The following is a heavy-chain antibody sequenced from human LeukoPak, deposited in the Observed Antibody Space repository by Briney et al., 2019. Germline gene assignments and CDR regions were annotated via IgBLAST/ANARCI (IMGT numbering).Heavy chain of an antibody. CDR2: IYYSGST. V-gene: IGHV4-59*12. Sequence: PSETLSLTCTVSGGSISSYYWSWIRQPPGKGLEWIGYIYYSGSTNYNPSLKSRVTISVDTSKNQFSLKLSSVTAADTAVYYCARDHSYGYSLFDYWGQGTLVTVSS. CDR1: GGSISSYY. J-gene: IGHJ4*02. D-gene: IGHD5-18*01. CDR3: ARDHSYGYSLFDY.